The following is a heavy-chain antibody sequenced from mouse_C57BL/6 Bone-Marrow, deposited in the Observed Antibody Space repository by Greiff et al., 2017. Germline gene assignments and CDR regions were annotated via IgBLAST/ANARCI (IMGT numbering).Heavy chain of an antibody. D-gene: IGHD2-3*01. V-gene: IGHV2-2*01. CDR3: ASIYDGYGCAY. CDR1: GFSLTSYG. Sequence: QVQLQQSGPGLVQPSQSLSITCPVSGFSLTSYGVHWVRQSPGKGLAWLGVIWRGGRTDYNAAFISRLSISKDNSKSQVFFKMNSLQADDTAIYYCASIYDGYGCAYWGQGTLVTVAA. J-gene: IGHJ3*01. CDR2: IWRGGRT.